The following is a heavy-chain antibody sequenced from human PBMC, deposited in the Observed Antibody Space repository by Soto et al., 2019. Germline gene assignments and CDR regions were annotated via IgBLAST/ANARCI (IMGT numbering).Heavy chain of an antibody. Sequence: GGSLRLSCAASGFTFSSYLMSWVRQAPGKGLEWVANIKQDGSEKYYVDSVKGRFTISRDNAKNSLYLQMNSLRAEDTAVYYCARENYNGMDVWGQGTTVTVSS. CDR1: GFTFSSYL. J-gene: IGHJ6*02. V-gene: IGHV3-7*01. CDR3: ARENYNGMDV. D-gene: IGHD3-10*01. CDR2: IKQDGSEK.